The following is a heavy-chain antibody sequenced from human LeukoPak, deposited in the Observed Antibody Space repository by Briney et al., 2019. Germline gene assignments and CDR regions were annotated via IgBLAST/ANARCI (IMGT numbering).Heavy chain of an antibody. CDR3: ARDHGDGYNPGYRSFDY. Sequence: VASVKVSCKASGGTFSSYAISWVRQAPGQGLEWMGGIIPIFGTTNYAPKFQGRVTITTDESTSTAYMELGSLRSEDTAVYYCARDHGDGYNPGYRSFDYWGQGTLVTVSS. CDR2: IIPIFGTT. V-gene: IGHV1-69*05. CDR1: GGTFSSYA. D-gene: IGHD5-24*01. J-gene: IGHJ4*02.